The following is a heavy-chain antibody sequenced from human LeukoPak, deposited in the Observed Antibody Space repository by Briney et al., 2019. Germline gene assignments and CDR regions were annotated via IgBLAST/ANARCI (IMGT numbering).Heavy chain of an antibody. D-gene: IGHD3-16*02. CDR3: ARESWRWDYVWGSYRFFDY. V-gene: IGHV4-59*01. Sequence: PSETLSLTCTVSGGSISSYYWSWIRQPPGKGLEWIGYIYYSGSTNYNPSLKSRVTISVDTSKNQFSLKLSSVTAADTAVYYCARESWRWDYVWGSYRFFDYWGQGTLVTVSS. J-gene: IGHJ4*02. CDR1: GGSISSYY. CDR2: IYYSGST.